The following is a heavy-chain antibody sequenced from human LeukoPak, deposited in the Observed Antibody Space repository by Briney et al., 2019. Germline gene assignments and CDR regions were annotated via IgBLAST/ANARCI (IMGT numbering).Heavy chain of an antibody. D-gene: IGHD6-6*01. CDR1: GGSFSGYY. CDR3: ARGRVAARSPTDY. CDR2: INHSGST. V-gene: IGHV4-34*01. Sequence: SETLSLTCAVYGGSFSGYYWSWIRQPPGKGLEWIGEINHSGSTYYNPSLQNRVTISVDTSKNQFSLKLSSMTAADTAVYYCARGRVAARSPTDYWGQGTLVTVSS. J-gene: IGHJ4*02.